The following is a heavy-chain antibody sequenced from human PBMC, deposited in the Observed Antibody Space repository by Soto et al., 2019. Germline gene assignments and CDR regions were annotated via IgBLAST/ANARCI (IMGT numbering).Heavy chain of an antibody. D-gene: IGHD3-10*01. CDR3: ARGLGSDYY. CDR1: GYTLTNFY. V-gene: IGHV1-46*01. CDR2: INPNGGST. Sequence: GASVKVSCKASGYTLTNFYIHWVRQAPGQGLEWMGIINPNGGSTNYAHNFQGRVTITRDTSTSTVYMDLSSLRSEDTAVYYCARGLGSDYYWGRGTLVTVSA. J-gene: IGHJ4*02.